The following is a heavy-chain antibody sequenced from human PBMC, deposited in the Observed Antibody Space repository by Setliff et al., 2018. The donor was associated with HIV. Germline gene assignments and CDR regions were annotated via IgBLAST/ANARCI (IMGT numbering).Heavy chain of an antibody. Sequence: ASVKVSCKASGYTFTDNYIHWVRQASGQGLEWMGWIGPYNDRTEYAQKFQGRVTMTIDTSASTAYMELTSLGSDDTAVYYCARDDGGYNYAEAFDLWGQGTMVTVSS. CDR1: GYTFTDNY. D-gene: IGHD3-16*01. V-gene: IGHV1-18*04. CDR3: ARDDGGYNYAEAFDL. J-gene: IGHJ3*01. CDR2: IGPYNDRT.